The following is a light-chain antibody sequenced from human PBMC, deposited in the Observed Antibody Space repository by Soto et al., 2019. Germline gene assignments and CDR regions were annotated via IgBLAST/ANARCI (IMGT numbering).Light chain of an antibody. V-gene: IGKV3-20*01. J-gene: IGKJ1*01. CDR1: QSVTSSY. CDR3: QQYGTSPGT. Sequence: ELVLTQAPGTLSLSPGERATLSCRASQSVTSSYLAWYRQNPGQPPRLLIYAASRRATAIPDRFIGSGSGTDFTLTISRLEPEDFAVYYCQQYGTSPGTFGQGTKVDIK. CDR2: AAS.